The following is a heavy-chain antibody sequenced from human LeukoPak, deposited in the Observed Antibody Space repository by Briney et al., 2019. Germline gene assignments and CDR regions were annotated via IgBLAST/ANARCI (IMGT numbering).Heavy chain of an antibody. CDR3: ARGYCTNGVCYPPTYYFDY. CDR1: GGSFSGYY. CDR2: INHSGST. D-gene: IGHD2-8*01. J-gene: IGHJ4*02. Sequence: SETLSLTCAVYGGSFSGYYWSCIRQPPRKGLGWIGEINHSGSTNYNPSLKSRVTISVYTSKNQFSLKLSSVTAADTAVYYCARGYCTNGVCYPPTYYFDYWGQGTLVTVSS. V-gene: IGHV4-34*01.